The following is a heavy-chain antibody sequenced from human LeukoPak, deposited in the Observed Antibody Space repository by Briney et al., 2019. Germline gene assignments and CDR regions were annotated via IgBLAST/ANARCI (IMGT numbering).Heavy chain of an antibody. Sequence: SETLSLTCTVSGGSISNYYWSWIRQPPGKGLEWIGYIYNSGSINYNPSLRSRVTISVDTSKNQVSLRLSSVTTTDTAVYYCARDRSLYCGGDCYDNYYYYMDVWGKGTTVIGSS. CDR2: IYNSGSI. CDR1: GGSISNYY. D-gene: IGHD2-21*02. CDR3: ARDRSLYCGGDCYDNYYYYMDV. J-gene: IGHJ6*03. V-gene: IGHV4-59*01.